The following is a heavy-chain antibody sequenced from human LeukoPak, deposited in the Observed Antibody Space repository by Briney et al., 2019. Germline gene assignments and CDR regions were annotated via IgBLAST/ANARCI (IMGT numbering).Heavy chain of an antibody. CDR3: GRSTGWAYYFNS. J-gene: IGHJ4*02. CDR1: GGTISCYY. V-gene: IGHV4-59*08. CDR2: IQDSGST. D-gene: IGHD1-26*01. Sequence: SETLSFNCTVYGGTISCYYWRWIRQPPGQGLVWIGNIQDSGSTNYKPSLNSLVTISVATISTQFSVLLSLVTDAATAVYYGGRSTGWAYYFNSWGQGDLVTVSS.